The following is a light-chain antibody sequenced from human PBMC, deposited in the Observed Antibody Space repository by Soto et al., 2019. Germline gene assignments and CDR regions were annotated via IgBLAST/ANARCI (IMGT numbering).Light chain of an antibody. CDR1: QSVGSSR. V-gene: IGKV3-20*01. CDR2: GAS. J-gene: IGKJ1*01. CDR3: QQFNTSPWT. Sequence: TKSPGTLSLSPGERVTLSCRASQSVGSSRLAWYQQKPGQTPRLLIYGASNRATGIPDRFSGSGSGTEFTLTISSLQPDDFATYYCQQFNTSPWTFGQGTKVDIK.